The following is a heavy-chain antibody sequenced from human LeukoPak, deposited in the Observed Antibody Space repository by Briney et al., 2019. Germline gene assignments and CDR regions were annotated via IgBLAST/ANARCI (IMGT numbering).Heavy chain of an antibody. CDR2: INEDGSTT. CDR1: GFTFSSNW. V-gene: IGHV3-74*01. D-gene: IGHD1-26*01. J-gene: IGHJ4*02. Sequence: GGSLRLSCAASGFTFSSNWMHWVRQAPGKGLVWVSRINEDGSTTNYADSVKGRFTISRDNAKNTPYLQMNSLRAEDTAVYYCVRDLGGRSGHWGQGTLVTVSS. CDR3: VRDLGGRSGH.